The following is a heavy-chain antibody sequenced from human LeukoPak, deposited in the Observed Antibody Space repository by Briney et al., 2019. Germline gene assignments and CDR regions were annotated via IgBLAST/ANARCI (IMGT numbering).Heavy chain of an antibody. CDR3: AREWSTDI. CDR2: ISYDGSNK. V-gene: IGHV3-30-3*01. CDR1: GFTFSSYA. D-gene: IGHD2-8*01. J-gene: IGHJ3*02. Sequence: GGSLRLSCAASGFTFSSYAMSWVRQAPGKGLEWVAVISYDGSNKYYADSVKGRFTISRDNSKNTLYLQMNSLRAEDTAVYYCAREWSTDIWGQGTMVTVSS.